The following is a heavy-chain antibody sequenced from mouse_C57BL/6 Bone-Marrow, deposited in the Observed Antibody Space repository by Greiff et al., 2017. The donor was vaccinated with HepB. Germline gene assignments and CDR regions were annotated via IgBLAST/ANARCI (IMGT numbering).Heavy chain of an antibody. J-gene: IGHJ4*01. CDR2: IRLKSDNYAT. Sequence: EVKLMESGGGLVQPGGSMKLSCVASGFTFSNYWMNWVRQSPEKGLEWVAQIRLKSDNYATHYAESVKGRFTISRDDSKSSVYLQMNNLRAEDTGIYYCTGDTTVVDYAMDYWGQGTSVTVSS. D-gene: IGHD1-1*01. CDR1: GFTFSNYW. V-gene: IGHV6-3*01. CDR3: TGDTTVVDYAMDY.